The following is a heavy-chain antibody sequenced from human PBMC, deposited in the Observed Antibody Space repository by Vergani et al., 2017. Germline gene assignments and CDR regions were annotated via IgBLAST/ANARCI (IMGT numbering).Heavy chain of an antibody. D-gene: IGHD2-8*01. CDR3: ARVNAETNGHLYYYDYMDV. CDR2: IDHTGRP. Sequence: QVQLQQWGGGLLKPSETLSLTCVVNGGSFTSYHWTWIRQSPGEGLEWVGDIDHTGRPDYNPSRRSRLTMSVDKSRNQFSLTLDSVTATDTAIYFCARVNAETNGHLYYYDYMDVWGQGTTVTDS. J-gene: IGHJ6*03. V-gene: IGHV4-34*01. CDR1: GGSFTSYH.